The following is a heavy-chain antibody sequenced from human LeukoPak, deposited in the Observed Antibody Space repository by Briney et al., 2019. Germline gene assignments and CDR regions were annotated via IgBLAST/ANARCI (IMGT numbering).Heavy chain of an antibody. CDR1: GFTFSNYW. J-gene: IGHJ4*02. V-gene: IGHV3-7*01. CDR2: IKQDGSEK. D-gene: IGHD6-13*01. CDR3: ANLPASGNFDY. Sequence: GGSLRLSCAASGFTFSNYWMSWVRQAPGKGLEWVANIKQDGSEKYYVDSVKGRFTISRDNAKNSLYLQMNSLRAEDTAVYCCANLPASGNFDYWGQGTLVTVSS.